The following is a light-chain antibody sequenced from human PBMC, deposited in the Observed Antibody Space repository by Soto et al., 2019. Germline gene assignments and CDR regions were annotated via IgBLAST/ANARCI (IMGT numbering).Light chain of an antibody. CDR3: QSFDSSRGASI. V-gene: IGLV1-40*01. J-gene: IGLJ2*01. Sequence: QSVLTQPPSVSGAPGQRVTMSCTGTSSNIWTTYDVHWYRHLPGAAPKLLIYDNPYRPAGVPDRFSGSKSGTSASLAITGLQAEDEAYYYCQSFDSSRGASIFGGGTKLTVL. CDR1: SSNIWTTYD. CDR2: DNP.